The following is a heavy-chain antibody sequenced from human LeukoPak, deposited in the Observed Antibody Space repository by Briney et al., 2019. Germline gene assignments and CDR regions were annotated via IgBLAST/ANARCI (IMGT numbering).Heavy chain of an antibody. Sequence: GGSLRLSCAASGFTFSSYAITWVRQAPGKGLEWVSGISGRGGRTYYAGSAKGRFTISRDNAKNSLYLQMNSLRAEDTAVYYCASTWGHYYDSSGYYALSFDYWGQGTLVTVSS. V-gene: IGHV3-23*01. D-gene: IGHD3-22*01. CDR3: ASTWGHYYDSSGYYALSFDY. CDR2: ISGRGGRT. J-gene: IGHJ4*02. CDR1: GFTFSSYA.